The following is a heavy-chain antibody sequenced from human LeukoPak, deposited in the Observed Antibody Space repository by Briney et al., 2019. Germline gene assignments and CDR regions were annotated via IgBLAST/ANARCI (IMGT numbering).Heavy chain of an antibody. CDR1: GFTFSNNW. V-gene: IGHV3-23*01. Sequence: GGSLRLPCAASGFTFSNNWMHWVRQAPGKGLEWVSSISGSGGRTYHADSVKGRFTISRDNSKNTLYLQMNSLRAEDTAVYYCATPPTVTRNYWGQGILVTVSS. CDR3: ATPPTVTRNY. D-gene: IGHD4-17*01. J-gene: IGHJ4*02. CDR2: ISGSGGRT.